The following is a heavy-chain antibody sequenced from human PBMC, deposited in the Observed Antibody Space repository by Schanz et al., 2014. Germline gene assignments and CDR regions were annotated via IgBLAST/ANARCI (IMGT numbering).Heavy chain of an antibody. Sequence: VQLVESGGGLVKPGGSLRLSCAASGFTFSSSSMNWVRQAPGKGLEWVSSIGSSSTYIFYSDSVKGRFTISRDNAKNSLYLQMNSLRVEDTAVYYCASRSVYAPTWGQGILVTVSS. CDR2: IGSSSTYI. D-gene: IGHD2-8*01. J-gene: IGHJ5*02. CDR1: GFTFSSSS. CDR3: ASRSVYAPT. V-gene: IGHV3-21*02.